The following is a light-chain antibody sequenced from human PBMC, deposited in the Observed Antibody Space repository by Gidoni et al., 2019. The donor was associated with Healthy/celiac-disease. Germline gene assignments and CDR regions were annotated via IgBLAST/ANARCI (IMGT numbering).Light chain of an antibody. CDR2: VSS. CDR3: QQYNNWPLWYT. J-gene: IGKJ2*01. V-gene: IGKV3-15*01. CDR1: QSVSSN. Sequence: EIVMTKSPATLAVSPGERATLSCRASQSVSSNLAWYQQKPGQAPRLLIYVSSTWASGSPARFSGSGSGTEFTLTISSLQSEDFAVYSCQQYNNWPLWYTFGQGTKLEIK.